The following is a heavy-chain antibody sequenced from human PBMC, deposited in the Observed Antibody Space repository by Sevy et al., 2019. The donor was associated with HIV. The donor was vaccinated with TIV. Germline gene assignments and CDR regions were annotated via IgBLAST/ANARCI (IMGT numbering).Heavy chain of an antibody. Sequence: GGSLRLSCAASGFTFDDYAMHWVRQAPGKGLEWVSGISWNSGSIGYADSVKGRFTISRDNAKNSLYLQMNSLRAEDTALYYCAKGSHRGGQLELPSDYWGQGTLVTVSS. CDR1: GFTFDDYA. CDR3: AKGSHRGGQLELPSDY. CDR2: ISWNSGSI. J-gene: IGHJ4*02. D-gene: IGHD1-7*01. V-gene: IGHV3-9*01.